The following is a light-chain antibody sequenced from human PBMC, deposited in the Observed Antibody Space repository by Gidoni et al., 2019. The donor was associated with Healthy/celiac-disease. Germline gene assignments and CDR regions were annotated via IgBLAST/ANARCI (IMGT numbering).Light chain of an antibody. Sequence: EIVLTQSPRTPSLSPGESATLSGRASKSVSSNYLAWYQQKPGQAPRLLIYGASSRATGIPDRFSGSGSGTDFTLTISRLEPEDFAVYYCQQYGSSPCSFGQGTKLEIK. V-gene: IGKV3-20*01. CDR3: QQYGSSPCS. CDR2: GAS. J-gene: IGKJ2*04. CDR1: KSVSSNY.